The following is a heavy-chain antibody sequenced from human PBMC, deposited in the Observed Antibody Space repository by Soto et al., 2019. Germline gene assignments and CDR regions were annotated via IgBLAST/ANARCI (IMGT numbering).Heavy chain of an antibody. J-gene: IGHJ4*02. CDR2: INAGNGDT. V-gene: IGHV1-3*01. D-gene: IGHD6-19*01. CDR1: GYTFINYA. Sequence: GASVKVSCKASGYTFINYAMHWVRQAPGQSLEWMGNINAGNGDTKYSQKFQDRLTITRDTSATTTYMELSSLRSEDTAVYYCARGGSRWSTDFWGRGTLLTVSS. CDR3: ARGGSRWSTDF.